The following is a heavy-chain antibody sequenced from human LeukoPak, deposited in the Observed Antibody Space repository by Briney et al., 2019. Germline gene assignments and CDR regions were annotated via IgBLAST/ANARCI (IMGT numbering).Heavy chain of an antibody. Sequence: PSETLSLTCAVSGGSISSGGYSWSWIRQPPGKGLEWIGYIYHSGSTYYNPSLKSRVTISVDTSKNQFSLKLSSVTAADTAVYYCARGRGVYYYDSSGSNWGYYYYYMDVWGKGTTVTVSS. CDR2: IYHSGST. CDR3: ARGRGVYYYDSSGSNWGYYYYYMDV. V-gene: IGHV4-30-2*05. J-gene: IGHJ6*03. CDR1: GGSISSGGYS. D-gene: IGHD3-22*01.